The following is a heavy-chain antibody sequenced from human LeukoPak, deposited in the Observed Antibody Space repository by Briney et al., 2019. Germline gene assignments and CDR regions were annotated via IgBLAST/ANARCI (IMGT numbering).Heavy chain of an antibody. CDR3: ARWGLDSSGWVYFDY. D-gene: IGHD6-19*01. CDR2: IYYTGST. V-gene: IGHV4-59*01. J-gene: IGHJ4*02. CDR1: SVSIGSYY. Sequence: SETLSLTCTVSSVSIGSYYWSWLRQPPGKGREWIGYIYYTGSTDYNPSLKSRVTILVDKSKNQFSLKLSSLTAADTAVYYCARWGLDSSGWVYFDYWGQGTLVTVSS.